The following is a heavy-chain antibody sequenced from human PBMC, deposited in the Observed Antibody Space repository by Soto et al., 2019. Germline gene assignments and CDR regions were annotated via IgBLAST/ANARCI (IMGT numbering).Heavy chain of an antibody. CDR3: VRPSPYGSGSWNFDS. CDR2: TRNKANSYTT. Sequence: EVQLVESGGGLVQPGRSLRLSCAGSGFTLSDHYMDWVRQAPGKGLEWVGRTRNKANSYTTEYAASVKGRFTVSSDASLNSVYLQMNSLKTEDTAVYYCVRPSPYGSGSWNFDSWGQGTLVTVSS. CDR1: GFTLSDHY. J-gene: IGHJ4*02. V-gene: IGHV3-72*01. D-gene: IGHD3-10*01.